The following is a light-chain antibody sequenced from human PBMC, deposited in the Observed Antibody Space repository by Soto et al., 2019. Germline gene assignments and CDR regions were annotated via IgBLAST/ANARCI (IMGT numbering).Light chain of an antibody. CDR1: QTISNW. J-gene: IGKJ1*01. V-gene: IGKV1-5*03. Sequence: DIQMTQSPSTLSGAVGDRVAITCRASQTISNWLALYHQKPGKAPKLLIYKASTLKSGVPSRFSGSGSGTEFTLTISSLQPDDFATYYCQHYNSYSEAFDQGTKVDI. CDR2: KAS. CDR3: QHYNSYSEA.